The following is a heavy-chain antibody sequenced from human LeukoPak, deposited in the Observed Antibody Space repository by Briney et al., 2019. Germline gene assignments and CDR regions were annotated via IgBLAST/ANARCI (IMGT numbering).Heavy chain of an antibody. D-gene: IGHD3-16*01. CDR3: ARMGEGWYFDL. CDR2: INHSGST. V-gene: IGHV4-34*01. J-gene: IGHJ2*01. Sequence: SETLSLTCAVYGGSFSGYYWSWIRQPPGKGLEWIGEINHSGSTNYNPSLKSRVTISVDTSKNQFSLKLSSVTAADTAVYYCARMGEGWYFDLWGRGTLVTVSS. CDR1: GGSFSGYY.